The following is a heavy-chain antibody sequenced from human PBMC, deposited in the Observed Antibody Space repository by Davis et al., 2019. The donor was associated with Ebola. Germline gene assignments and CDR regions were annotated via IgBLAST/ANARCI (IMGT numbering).Heavy chain of an antibody. V-gene: IGHV4-61*01. Sequence: PSETLSLTCTVSGVSVSSGSYYWSWVRQPPGRGLEWIGYIFYSGSTSYNPSLKSRVTISVDTSKNQFSLKLSSVYAADTAVYYCARTQINWNYNYYYMDVWGKGTTVTVSS. D-gene: IGHD1-20*01. J-gene: IGHJ6*03. CDR3: ARTQINWNYNYYYMDV. CDR2: IFYSGST. CDR1: GVSVSSGSYY.